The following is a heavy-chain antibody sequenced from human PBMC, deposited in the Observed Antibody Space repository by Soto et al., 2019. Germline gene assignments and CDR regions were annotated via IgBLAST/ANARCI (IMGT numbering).Heavy chain of an antibody. CDR2: IYHSGDT. J-gene: IGHJ6*02. Sequence: QVQLQESGPGLVKPSQTLSLTCTVSGGSISSGDYYWSWIRQPPGKGLEWIGFIYHSGDTYYNPSLKSRVTMSVDTSKNQFSLKLSPVTAADTAVFYCARDRGRAKSYYYGMDVWGQGTTVTVSS. CDR3: ARDRGRAKSYYYGMDV. V-gene: IGHV4-30-4*01. CDR1: GGSISSGDYY.